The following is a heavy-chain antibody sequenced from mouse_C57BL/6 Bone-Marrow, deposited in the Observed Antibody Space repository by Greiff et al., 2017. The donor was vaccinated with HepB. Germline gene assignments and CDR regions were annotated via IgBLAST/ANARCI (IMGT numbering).Heavy chain of an antibody. CDR2: INSDGGST. V-gene: IGHV5-2*01. J-gene: IGHJ3*01. Sequence: VQLQQSGGGLVQPGESLKLSCESNEYEFPSHDMSWVRQTPEKRLELVAAINSDGGSTYYPDTMERRFIISRDNTKKTLYLQMSSLRSEDTALYYCARPFLTSAWFAYWGQGTLVTVSA. D-gene: IGHD1-1*01. CDR3: ARPFLTSAWFAY. CDR1: EYEFPSHD.